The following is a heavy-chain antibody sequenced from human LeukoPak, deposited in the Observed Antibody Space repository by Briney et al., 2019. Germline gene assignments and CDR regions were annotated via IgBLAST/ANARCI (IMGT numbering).Heavy chain of an antibody. Sequence: GAPVKVSCKASGYTFTGYYMHWVRQAPGQGLEWMGWINPNSGGTNYAQKFQGRVTMTRDTSISTAYMELSRLRSDDTAVYYCARDTYSSSTDAFDIWGQGTMVTVSS. CDR3: ARDTYSSSTDAFDI. CDR1: GYTFTGYY. V-gene: IGHV1-2*02. D-gene: IGHD6-13*01. CDR2: INPNSGGT. J-gene: IGHJ3*02.